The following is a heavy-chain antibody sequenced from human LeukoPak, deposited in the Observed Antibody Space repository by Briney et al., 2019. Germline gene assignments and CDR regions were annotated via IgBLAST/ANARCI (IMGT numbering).Heavy chain of an antibody. V-gene: IGHV3-66*03. J-gene: IGHJ5*02. CDR2: IRGSGET. Sequence: PGGSLRLSCAVSGFSVSYYYMNWVRQAPGKGLEWVSLIRGSGETFYADSVKGRFTISRDDSKNTVYLQMNSLRVEDTAEYFCARDREATQDWAEFDPWGQGTLVTVSS. D-gene: IGHD3/OR15-3a*01. CDR1: GFSVSYYY. CDR3: ARDREATQDWAEFDP.